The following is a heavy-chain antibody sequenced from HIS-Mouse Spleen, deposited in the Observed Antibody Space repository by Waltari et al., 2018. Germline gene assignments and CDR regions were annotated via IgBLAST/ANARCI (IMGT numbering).Heavy chain of an antibody. CDR2: IYYSGST. Sequence: QLQLQESGPGLVKPSETLSLTCTVSGGSISSSSYYWGWIRQPPGKGLEWIGSIYYSGSTYYNPSLKIRVTISVDTSKNQFSLKLSSVTAADTAVYYCARDSSSSWYYYYGMDVWGQGTTVTVSS. D-gene: IGHD6-13*01. CDR3: ARDSSSSWYYYYGMDV. V-gene: IGHV4-39*07. CDR1: GGSISSSSYY. J-gene: IGHJ6*02.